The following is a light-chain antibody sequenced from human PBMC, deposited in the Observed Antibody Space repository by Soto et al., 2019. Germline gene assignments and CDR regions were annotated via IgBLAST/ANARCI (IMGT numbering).Light chain of an antibody. CDR2: EVS. J-gene: IGLJ1*01. Sequence: QSVLTQPASVSGSPGQSLTISCTGTSSDVGGYNYVSWYQQHPGKAPKLLIYEVSYRPSGVSNRFSGSKSGNAASLTISGLQAEGEADYHCCSYAGRNTYVVGTGTKVTVL. CDR1: SSDVGGYNY. V-gene: IGLV2-14*01. CDR3: CSYAGRNTYV.